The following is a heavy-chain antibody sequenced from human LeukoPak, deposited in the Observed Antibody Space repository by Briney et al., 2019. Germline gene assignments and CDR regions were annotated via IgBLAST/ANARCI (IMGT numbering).Heavy chain of an antibody. CDR3: AKVKRGGYDSFDY. Sequence: GGSLRLSCAASGFTFSSYGMHWVRQAPGKGLEWVAFIRYDGSNKYYADSMKGRFTISRDNSKNTLYLQMNSLRAEDTAVYYCAKVKRGGYDSFDYWGQGTLVTVSS. D-gene: IGHD5-12*01. J-gene: IGHJ4*02. V-gene: IGHV3-30*02. CDR2: IRYDGSNK. CDR1: GFTFSSYG.